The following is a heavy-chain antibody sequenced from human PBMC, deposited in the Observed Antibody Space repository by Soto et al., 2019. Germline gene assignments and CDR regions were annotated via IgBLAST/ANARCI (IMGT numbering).Heavy chain of an antibody. CDR2: IIPIFGTA. J-gene: IGHJ4*02. Sequence: QVQLVQSGAEVKKPGSSVKVSCKASGGTFSSYAISWVRQAPGQGLEWMGGIIPIFGTANYAQKFQGRVTITADESTSTAYMEPSSMRSEDTDVYYCARGPGSGGPVTLVLDYWGQGTLVTVSS. CDR3: ARGPGSGGPVTLVLDY. D-gene: IGHD2-15*01. CDR1: GGTFSSYA. V-gene: IGHV1-69*01.